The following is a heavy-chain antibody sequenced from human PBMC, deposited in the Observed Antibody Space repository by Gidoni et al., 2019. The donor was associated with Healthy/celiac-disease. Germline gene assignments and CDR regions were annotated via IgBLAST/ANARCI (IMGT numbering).Heavy chain of an antibody. CDR2: INSDGSST. D-gene: IGHD6-6*01. Sequence: EVPLVESGGGLVQPGGSLRLSCAASGFTFSSYWMRWVRQAPGKGLVWVSRINSDGSSTSYADSVKGRFTISRDNAKNTLYLQMNSLRSEDTAVYYCARRPSDYYGIDVWGQGTTVTVSS. CDR3: ARRPSDYYGIDV. CDR1: GFTFSSYW. V-gene: IGHV3-74*01. J-gene: IGHJ6*02.